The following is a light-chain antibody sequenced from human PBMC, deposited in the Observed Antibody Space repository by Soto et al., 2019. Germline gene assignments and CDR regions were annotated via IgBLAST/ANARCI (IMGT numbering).Light chain of an antibody. CDR2: GSS. V-gene: IGKV1-17*03. CDR1: QGSSHF. Sequence: DIQMTQSPSAMSASVGDRVTITCRASQGSSHFLAWFQQKPGKVPKRLIYGSSNLQSGVPSRFSGSGSGTEFTLTISSLQPEDSATYYCLQHNSYPLTFGGGTKVEIK. J-gene: IGKJ4*01. CDR3: LQHNSYPLT.